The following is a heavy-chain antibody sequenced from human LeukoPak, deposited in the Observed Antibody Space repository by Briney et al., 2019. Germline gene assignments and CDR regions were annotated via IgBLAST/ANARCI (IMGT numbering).Heavy chain of an antibody. CDR3: ARPDYYDSSGYSDY. J-gene: IGHJ4*02. CDR1: GYIFTSYW. Sequence: GESLKISCKGSGYIFTSYWIGLVREMPGEGLEWMGIIYPGDSDNIYSPSFQGQVTISADKSISTAYLQWRSLKASDTAMYYCARPDYYDSSGYSDYWGQGTLVTVSS. CDR2: IYPGDSDN. D-gene: IGHD3-22*01. V-gene: IGHV5-51*01.